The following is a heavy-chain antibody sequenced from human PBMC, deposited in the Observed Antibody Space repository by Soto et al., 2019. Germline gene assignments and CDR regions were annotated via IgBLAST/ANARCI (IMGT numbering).Heavy chain of an antibody. Sequence: QVQLVESGGGVVQPGGSLRLTCAASGFTFSGSDMHWVRQAPGKGLEWVALVSYDGTRKYYTDSVRGRFTISRDNSENTLSLQMNSLRTEDTAVYYCARWVGGSMYDNSGKYDSWGQGTLVIVS. D-gene: IGHD3-22*01. CDR3: ARWVGGSMYDNSGKYDS. CDR2: VSYDGTRK. CDR1: GFTFSGSD. J-gene: IGHJ5*01. V-gene: IGHV3-30*03.